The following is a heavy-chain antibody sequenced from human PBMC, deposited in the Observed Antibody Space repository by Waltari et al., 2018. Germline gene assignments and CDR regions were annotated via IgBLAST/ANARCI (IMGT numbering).Heavy chain of an antibody. CDR2: MNPNRGNT. CDR3: ARGRIAARRRWFDP. D-gene: IGHD6-6*01. Sequence: QVQLVQSGPEVKKPGASVKVSCKASGYTFTSYDINWVRQATGQGLEWMGGMNPNRGNTGYAQKFQGRVTITRNTSISTAYMELSSLRSEDTAVYYCARGRIAARRRWFDPWGQGTLVTVS. CDR1: GYTFTSYD. V-gene: IGHV1-8*03. J-gene: IGHJ5*02.